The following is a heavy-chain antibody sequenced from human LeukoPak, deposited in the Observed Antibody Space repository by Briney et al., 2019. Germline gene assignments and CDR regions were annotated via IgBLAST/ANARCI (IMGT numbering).Heavy chain of an antibody. D-gene: IGHD3/OR15-3a*01. CDR1: GVSISSGDYY. CDR3: ARAMTFHNWFNP. CDR2: FYFSEST. J-gene: IGHJ5*02. V-gene: IGHV4-30-4*01. Sequence: SQTLPLTCTVSGVSISSGDYYWSWIRQPPGKGLEWIGYFYFSESTFYNPSLRSRVTISGDTSKNQLSLKLNSVTAADTAVYYCARAMTFHNWFNPWGQGTLVTVSS.